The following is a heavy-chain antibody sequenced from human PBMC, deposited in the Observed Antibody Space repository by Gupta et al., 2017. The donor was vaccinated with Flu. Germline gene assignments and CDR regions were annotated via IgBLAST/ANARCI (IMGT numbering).Heavy chain of an antibody. CDR3: AISPTYGAGP. CDR2: INPDGTTT. V-gene: IGHV3-74*01. J-gene: IGHJ5*02. Sequence: VQLVESGGGLAQPGGSLRLSCEASGFPFSNYWMYWVRQVPGRGLVWVSRINPDGTTTTYADSVRGRFTISRDNVKNTLYLQMDSLRAEDTALYYCAISPTYGAGPWGQGIPVTVSS. D-gene: IGHD4-17*01. CDR1: GFPFSNYW.